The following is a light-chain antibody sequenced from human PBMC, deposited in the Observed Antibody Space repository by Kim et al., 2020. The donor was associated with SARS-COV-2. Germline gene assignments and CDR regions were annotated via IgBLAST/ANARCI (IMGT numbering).Light chain of an antibody. Sequence: SYELTQPPSVSLAPGETARITCGGDNIGSKSVHWYQQRPGQAPVLVIYYDSDRPSGIPERFSGSNSRNTATLSISRVDAGDEADYYCQVWDSSSDRPYVFGTGTKVTVL. CDR3: QVWDSSSDRPYV. V-gene: IGLV3-21*04. CDR1: NIGSKS. CDR2: YDS. J-gene: IGLJ1*01.